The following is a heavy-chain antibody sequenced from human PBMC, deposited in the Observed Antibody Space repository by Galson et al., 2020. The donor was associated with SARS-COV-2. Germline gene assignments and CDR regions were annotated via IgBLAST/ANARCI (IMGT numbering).Heavy chain of an antibody. CDR3: ARDASPHSSSWYHFDD. J-gene: IGHJ4*02. Sequence: TGGSLRLSCAASGFPFIFYNMHWVRQTPAKGLEWVSSISSASNSIYYADSVKGRFTISRDNAENSLYLHLNSLRAEDTAVYYCARDASPHSSSWYHFDDWGQGTLVTVSS. CDR1: GFPFIFYN. CDR2: ISSASNSI. D-gene: IGHD3-22*01. V-gene: IGHV3-21*01.